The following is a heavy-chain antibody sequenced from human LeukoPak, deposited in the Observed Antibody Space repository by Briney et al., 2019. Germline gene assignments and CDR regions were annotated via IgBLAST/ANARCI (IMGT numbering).Heavy chain of an antibody. CDR3: ARGVRGSSWLSFDY. CDR1: AFTFSSYG. D-gene: IGHD6-13*01. CDR2: IRYDGSNK. V-gene: IGHV3-30*02. Sequence: PGGSLRLSCAASAFTFSSYGMHWVRQAPGKGLEWVAFIRYDGSNKYYADSVKGRFTISRDNSKNTLYLQMNSLRAEDTAVYYGARGVRGSSWLSFDYWGQGTLVIVSS. J-gene: IGHJ4*02.